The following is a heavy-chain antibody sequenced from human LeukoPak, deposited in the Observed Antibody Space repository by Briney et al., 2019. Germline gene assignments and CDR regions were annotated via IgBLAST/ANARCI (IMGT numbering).Heavy chain of an antibody. Sequence: GGSLRLSCVASGFTFSSYWMHWVRQSPVKGLEWVSAISDSGDGTYYADSVKARFTISRDNSKNTVYLEMSSLRAEDTAVYYCVREVSAWPKNWFDPWGQGTLVTVSS. CDR1: GFTFSSYW. V-gene: IGHV3-23*01. CDR2: ISDSGDGT. J-gene: IGHJ5*02. D-gene: IGHD3-3*01. CDR3: VREVSAWPKNWFDP.